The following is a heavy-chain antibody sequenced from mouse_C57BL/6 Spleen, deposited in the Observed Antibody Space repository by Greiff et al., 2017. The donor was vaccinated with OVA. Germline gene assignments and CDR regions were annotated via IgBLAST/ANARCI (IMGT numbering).Heavy chain of an antibody. CDR3: ARKAVNGSSYKRYFDV. CDR2: IGPGSGST. CDR1: GYTFTDYY. J-gene: IGHJ1*03. D-gene: IGHD1-1*01. Sequence: VQLVESGAELVTPGASVKISCKASGYTFTDYYINWVKQRPGQGLEWIGKIGPGSGSTYYNEKFKGKATLTADKSSSTSYMQLSRLTSEDSAVYFCARKAVNGSSYKRYFDVWGTGTTVTVSS. V-gene: IGHV1-77*01.